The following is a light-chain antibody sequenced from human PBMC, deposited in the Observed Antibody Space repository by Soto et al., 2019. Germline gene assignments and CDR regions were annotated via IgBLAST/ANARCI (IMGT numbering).Light chain of an antibody. J-gene: IGLJ2*01. CDR1: SSDVGTYNL. Sequence: QSALTQPASVSGSPGQSITISCTGTSSDVGTYNLVSWYQQHPGKAPKVMIYEASKRPSGVSNRFSGSKSGNTASLTISGLQGGEEAFYHCSSYGGYKNVFFGGGTRHPVL. CDR2: EAS. V-gene: IGLV2-23*01. CDR3: SSYGGYKNVF.